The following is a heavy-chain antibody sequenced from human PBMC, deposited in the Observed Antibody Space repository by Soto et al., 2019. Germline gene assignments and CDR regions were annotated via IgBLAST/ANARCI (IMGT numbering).Heavy chain of an antibody. CDR1: GFTFSGSA. CDR2: IRSKANSYAT. CDR3: TTSSIAARPQGR. J-gene: IGHJ4*02. V-gene: IGHV3-73*02. Sequence: EVQLVESGGGLVQPGGSLKLSCAASGFTFSGSAMHWVRQASGKGLEWVGRIRSKANSYATAYAASVKGRFTISRDDSKNTAYLQMNSLKTEDTAVYYCTTSSIAARPQGRWGQGTLVTVSS. D-gene: IGHD6-6*01.